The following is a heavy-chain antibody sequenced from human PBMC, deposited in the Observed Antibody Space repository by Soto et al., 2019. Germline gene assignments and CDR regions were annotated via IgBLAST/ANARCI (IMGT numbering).Heavy chain of an antibody. CDR1: GYTFTSYD. J-gene: IGHJ4*02. CDR3: AREKSSGNYNDY. Sequence: QVQLVQSGAEVKKPGASVKVSCKASGYTFTSYDINWVRQATGQGLEWMGWMNPNSGNTGYAQKFRGRVTMTRNTSISTAYVELSILRSEDTAVYYCAREKSSGNYNDYWGQGTLVTVSS. V-gene: IGHV1-8*01. D-gene: IGHD3-22*01. CDR2: MNPNSGNT.